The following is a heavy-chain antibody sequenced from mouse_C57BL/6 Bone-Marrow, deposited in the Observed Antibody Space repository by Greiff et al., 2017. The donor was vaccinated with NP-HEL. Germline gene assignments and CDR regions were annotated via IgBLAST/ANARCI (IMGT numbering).Heavy chain of an antibody. CDR3: ASYGYDDLWYFDV. CDR2: INPSTGGT. D-gene: IGHD2-2*01. V-gene: IGHV1-42*01. CDR1: GYSFTGYY. J-gene: IGHJ1*03. Sequence: VQLQQSGPELVKPGASVKISCKASGYSFTGYYMNWVKQSPEKSLAWIGEINPSTGGTTYNQKFKAKATLTVDKSSSTAYMHLKILTSEDAAVYSCASYGYDDLWYFDVWGTGTTVTVSS.